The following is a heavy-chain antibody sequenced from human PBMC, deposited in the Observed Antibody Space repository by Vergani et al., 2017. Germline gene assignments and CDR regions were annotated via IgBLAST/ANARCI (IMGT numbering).Heavy chain of an antibody. CDR1: GYRFNSYW. D-gene: IGHD3-10*01. Sequence: EVQLVQSGAEVKKPGESLKISCKGSGYRFNSYWIGWVRQMPGKGLEWMGIIYPGDSDTSYSPSFQGQFTISADKSISTAYLQWSSLKASDTAMYYCARALPTYYYGSGSYYGSRNFYYFDYWGQGTLVTVSS. V-gene: IGHV5-51*01. CDR3: ARALPTYYYGSGSYYGSRNFYYFDY. J-gene: IGHJ4*02. CDR2: IYPGDSDT.